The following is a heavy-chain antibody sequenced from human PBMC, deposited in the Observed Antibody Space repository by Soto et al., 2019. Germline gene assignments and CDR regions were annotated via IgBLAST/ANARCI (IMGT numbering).Heavy chain of an antibody. Sequence: PGGSLRLSCAASGFTFSSYAMHWVRQAPGKGLEWVAVISYDGSNKYYADSVKGRFTISRDNSKNTLYLQMNSLRAEDTAVYYCARTPSGYAPHDWFDPWGQGTLVTVYS. D-gene: IGHD5-12*01. CDR1: GFTFSSYA. V-gene: IGHV3-30-3*01. CDR3: ARTPSGYAPHDWFDP. CDR2: ISYDGSNK. J-gene: IGHJ5*02.